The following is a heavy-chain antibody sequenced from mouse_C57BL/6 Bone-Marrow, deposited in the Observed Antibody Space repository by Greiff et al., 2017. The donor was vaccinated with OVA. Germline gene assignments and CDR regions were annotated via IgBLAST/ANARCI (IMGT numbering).Heavy chain of an antibody. J-gene: IGHJ1*03. D-gene: IGHD4-1*01. CDR2: FHPYNDDT. Sequence: QVQLKESGAELVKPGASVKMSCKASGYTFTTYPIEWMKQNHGKSLEWIGNFHPYNDDTKYNEKFKGKATLTVEKSSSTVYLELSRLTSDDSAVYYCARPNWDRPYWYFDVWGTGTTVTVSS. V-gene: IGHV1-47*01. CDR3: ARPNWDRPYWYFDV. CDR1: GYTFTTYP.